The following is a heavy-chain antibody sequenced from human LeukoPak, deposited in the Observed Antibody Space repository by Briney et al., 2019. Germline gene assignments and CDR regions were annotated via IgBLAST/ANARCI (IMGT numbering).Heavy chain of an antibody. D-gene: IGHD3-9*01. Sequence: GASVKVSCKASGYTFTSYYLHWVRQAPGQGLEWMGVINPNGDSTTYAQEFQGRVTMTKDTSTSTVYMGLSSLRSEDTAIYYCARDLGVTGYSYYYGLDVWGQGTTVTVSS. CDR3: ARDLGVTGYSYYYGLDV. V-gene: IGHV1-46*01. CDR2: INPNGDST. J-gene: IGHJ6*02. CDR1: GYTFTSYY.